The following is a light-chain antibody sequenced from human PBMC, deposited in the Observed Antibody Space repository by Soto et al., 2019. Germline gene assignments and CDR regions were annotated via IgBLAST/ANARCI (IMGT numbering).Light chain of an antibody. CDR1: QSVSRNS. J-gene: IGKJ3*01. Sequence: EIVLTQSPGTLSLSPGERATLSCRASQSVSRNSLAWHQQKPGQAPRLLIYGASSRATDIPDRFSGSGSGTDFTLIVSRLEPEDFAVYFCQQYGTSPPTFGPGTKVDIK. CDR2: GAS. V-gene: IGKV3-20*01. CDR3: QQYGTSPPT.